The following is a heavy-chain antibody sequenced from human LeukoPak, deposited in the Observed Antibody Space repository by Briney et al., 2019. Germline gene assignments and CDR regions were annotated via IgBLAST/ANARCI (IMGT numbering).Heavy chain of an antibody. D-gene: IGHD5-18*01. CDR2: ISSSSSYI. CDR3: ARDRIQLWNDAFDI. Sequence: KTGGSLRLSCAASGFTFSSYSMNWVRQAPGKGLEWVSSISSSSSYIYYADSVKGRFTNSRDNAKNSLYLQTNSLRAEDTAVYYCARDRIQLWNDAFDIWGQGTMVTVSS. V-gene: IGHV3-21*01. CDR1: GFTFSSYS. J-gene: IGHJ3*02.